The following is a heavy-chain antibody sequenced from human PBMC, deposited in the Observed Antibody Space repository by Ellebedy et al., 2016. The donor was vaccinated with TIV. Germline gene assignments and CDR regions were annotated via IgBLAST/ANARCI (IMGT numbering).Heavy chain of an antibody. CDR3: AKSLYDSGSYQRPTFDY. J-gene: IGHJ4*02. Sequence: GGSLRLSXAASGFTFDDYAMSWVRQAPGKGLEWVSTIFGSGGTPYYADSVKGRFTTSRDNSKNTLYLQMNSLRAEDTAVYYCAKSLYDSGSYQRPTFDYWGQGTLLTVSS. CDR1: GFTFDDYA. CDR2: IFGSGGTP. V-gene: IGHV3-23*01. D-gene: IGHD3-10*01.